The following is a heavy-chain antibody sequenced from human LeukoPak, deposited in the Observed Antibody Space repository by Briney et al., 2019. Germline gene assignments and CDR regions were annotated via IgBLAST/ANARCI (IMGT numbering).Heavy chain of an antibody. CDR1: GGSFSGYY. CDR2: INHSGST. D-gene: IGHD2-2*01. CDR3: AGAIPVHRIVVVPAAHWYFDY. Sequence: PSETLSLTCAVYGGSFSGYYWSWIRQPPGKGLEWIGEINHSGSTNYNPSLKSRVTISVDTSKNQFSLKLSSVTAADTAVYYCAGAIPVHRIVVVPAAHWYFDYWGQGTLVTVFS. J-gene: IGHJ4*02. V-gene: IGHV4-34*01.